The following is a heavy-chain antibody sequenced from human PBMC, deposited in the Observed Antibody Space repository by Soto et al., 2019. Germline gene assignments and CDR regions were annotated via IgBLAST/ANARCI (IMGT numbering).Heavy chain of an antibody. D-gene: IGHD1-26*01. CDR3: ARGLVGATHYDAFDI. CDR2: INHRGTT. J-gene: IGHJ3*02. Sequence: LYPTXGVSGWSLNGDSWNWIRQPPGKGLEWIGKINHRGTTNYNPSLKSRVTVSVDTSRNQLYLKLSSVTAADTAVYYCARGLVGATHYDAFDIWGQGTMVTVSS. CDR1: GWSLNGDS. V-gene: IGHV4-34*01.